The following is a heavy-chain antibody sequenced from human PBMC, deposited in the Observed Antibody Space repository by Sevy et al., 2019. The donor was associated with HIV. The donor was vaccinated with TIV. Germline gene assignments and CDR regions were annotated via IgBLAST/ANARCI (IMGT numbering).Heavy chain of an antibody. CDR1: GYSFTSYW. J-gene: IGHJ4*02. D-gene: IGHD3-10*01. CDR3: ARAYGSGSYGDY. CDR2: IFPGDSDT. V-gene: IGHV5-51*01. Sequence: GESLKISCKGSGYSFTSYWIAWVRQMPGKGLERMGIIFPGDSDTRYSPSFQGQVTISADKSINTAYLQWDTLKASDTAMYYCARAYGSGSYGDYWGQGTLVTVSS.